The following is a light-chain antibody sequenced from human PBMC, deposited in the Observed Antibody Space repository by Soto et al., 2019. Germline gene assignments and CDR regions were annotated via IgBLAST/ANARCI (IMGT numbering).Light chain of an antibody. J-gene: IGKJ1*01. V-gene: IGKV1-5*01. CDR1: QTIRSR. Sequence: DFQMTQSPSTLSASVGDRVTITCRASQTIRSRLAWFQQKPGKAPKLLIYDASSLESGVPQRFSGSGSGTEFTLPISSLQTDDFSTYYCQQYHSYWTFGQGTKVE. CDR2: DAS. CDR3: QQYHSYWT.